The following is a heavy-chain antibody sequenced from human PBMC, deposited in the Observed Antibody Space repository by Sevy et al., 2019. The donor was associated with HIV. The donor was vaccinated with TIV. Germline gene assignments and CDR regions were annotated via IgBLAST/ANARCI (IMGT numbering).Heavy chain of an antibody. CDR2: ISGSGGST. CDR1: GFTFSSYA. CDR3: AKAGVYYYDFYYFDY. Sequence: GSLRLSCAASGFTFSSYAMSWVRQAPGKGLEWVSAISGSGGSTYYADSVKGRFTISRDNSKNTLSLQMNSLGAEDTAVYYCAKAGVYYYDFYYFDYWGQGTLVTVSS. D-gene: IGHD3-22*01. V-gene: IGHV3-23*01. J-gene: IGHJ4*02.